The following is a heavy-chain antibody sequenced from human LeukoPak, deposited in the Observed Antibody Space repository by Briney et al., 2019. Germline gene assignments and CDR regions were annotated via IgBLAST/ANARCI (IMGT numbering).Heavy chain of an antibody. V-gene: IGHV3-21*04. Sequence: GGSLRLSCAASGFTFSSFSMIWVRQAPGKGLEWVSSTSSSSAYTLYAESGKGRFTISRDNSKNTLYLQMNSLRAEDTAVYYCAKPYYYESSGYPPLLDYWGQGTLVTVSS. CDR1: GFTFSSFS. CDR2: TSSSSAYT. D-gene: IGHD3-22*01. CDR3: AKPYYYESSGYPPLLDY. J-gene: IGHJ4*02.